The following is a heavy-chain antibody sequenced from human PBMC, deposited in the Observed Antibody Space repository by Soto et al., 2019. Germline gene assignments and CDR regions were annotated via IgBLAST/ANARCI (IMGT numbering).Heavy chain of an antibody. D-gene: IGHD1-26*01. J-gene: IGHJ5*02. Sequence: GGSLRLSCAIPGFSVSSNYLSWVRQAPGKGLEWVSVHYSGGSTYYADSVQGRFTISRDKSNNTLYLQMRRVRAEDTAVYFCARHRHPRGTVGATSPLDPWGQGTQVTVSS. CDR2: HYSGGST. CDR3: ARHRHPRGTVGATSPLDP. CDR1: GFSVSSNY. V-gene: IGHV3-53*01.